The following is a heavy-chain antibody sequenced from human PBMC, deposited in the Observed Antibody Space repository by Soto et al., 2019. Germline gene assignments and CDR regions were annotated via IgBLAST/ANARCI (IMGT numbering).Heavy chain of an antibody. CDR3: ARGTSIAVPEGP. CDR1: GFTFSNYG. D-gene: IGHD6-19*01. V-gene: IGHV1-18*01. CDR2: VSAYNGYT. Sequence: QVQLVQSGAEVKKPGASVKVSCKGSGFTFSNYGFNWVRQAPGQGLEWVGWVSAYNGYTKSAQNFQDRLIMTTDTSTNTAYMELRGLRPDDTALYYGARGTSIAVPEGPGGQGTLVTVSS. J-gene: IGHJ4*02.